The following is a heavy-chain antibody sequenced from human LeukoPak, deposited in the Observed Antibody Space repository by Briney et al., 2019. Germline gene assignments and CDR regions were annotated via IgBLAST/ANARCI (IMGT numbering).Heavy chain of an antibody. D-gene: IGHD3-3*01. J-gene: IGHJ5*02. CDR3: ARHGLSSDFWSGYWFDP. V-gene: IGHV4-59*08. CDR2: IYYSGST. CDR1: GGSISSYY. Sequence: PSQTLSLTCTVSGGSISSYYWSWIRQPPGKGLEWIGYIYYSGSTNYNPSLKSRVTISVDTSKNQFSLKLSSVTAADTAVYYCARHGLSSDFWSGYWFDPWGQGTLVTVSS.